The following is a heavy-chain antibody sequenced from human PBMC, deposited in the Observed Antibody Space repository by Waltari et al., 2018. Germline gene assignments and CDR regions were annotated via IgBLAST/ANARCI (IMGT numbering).Heavy chain of an antibody. CDR3: ARGGIAARRSWFDP. Sequence: QEQLVQSGAEVREPGASVKVSCMASGYAFNTYDINWVRQAPGRRLEWMGWMNPNSENRGYAQQFQGRLIMTSNSAIGTAYMELTSLTSDDTAVYYCARGGIAARRSWFDPWGQGTLVTVSS. D-gene: IGHD6-6*01. CDR1: GYAFNTYD. CDR2: MNPNSENR. J-gene: IGHJ5*02. V-gene: IGHV1-8*01.